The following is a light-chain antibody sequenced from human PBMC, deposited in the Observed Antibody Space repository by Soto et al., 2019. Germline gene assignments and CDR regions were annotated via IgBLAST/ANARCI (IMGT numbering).Light chain of an antibody. CDR2: EVN. V-gene: IGLV2-8*01. Sequence: QSALTQPPSASGSPGQSVAISCTGTSSDVGGYNYFSWYQQHPGKAPKLMIYEVNKRPSGVPDRFSGSNSGNTASRTVSGLQAEDEADYYCSSYAGSSNVFGTGTKLTVL. CDR1: SSDVGGYNY. CDR3: SSYAGSSNV. J-gene: IGLJ1*01.